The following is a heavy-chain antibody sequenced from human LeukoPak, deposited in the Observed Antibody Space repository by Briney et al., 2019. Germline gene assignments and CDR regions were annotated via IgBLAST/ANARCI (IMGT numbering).Heavy chain of an antibody. CDR2: FDPEDGET. CDR3: ATSTWELESPDY. J-gene: IGHJ4*02. D-gene: IGHD1-26*01. V-gene: IGHV1-24*01. CDR1: GYTLTELS. Sequence: ASVKVSCKVSGYTLTELSMHWVRQAPGKGLEWMGGFDPEDGETIYAQKFQGRVTMTEDTSTDTAYMELSSLRSEDTAVYYCATSTWELESPDYWGQGTLVTVSS.